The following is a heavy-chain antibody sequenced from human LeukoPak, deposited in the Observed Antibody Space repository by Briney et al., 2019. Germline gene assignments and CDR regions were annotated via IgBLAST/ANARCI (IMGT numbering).Heavy chain of an antibody. CDR2: IYHGST. J-gene: IGHJ5*02. Sequence: PSETLSLTCTVSGYSISSGYYWGWIRQPPGKGLEWIGSIYHGSTHYNPSLKSRVTISVDTSKNQFSLKLSSVTAADTAVYYCARHGYDSSGYYHYPRDNNWFDPWGQGTLVTVSS. D-gene: IGHD3-22*01. CDR1: GYSISSGYY. V-gene: IGHV4-38-2*02. CDR3: ARHGYDSSGYYHYPRDNNWFDP.